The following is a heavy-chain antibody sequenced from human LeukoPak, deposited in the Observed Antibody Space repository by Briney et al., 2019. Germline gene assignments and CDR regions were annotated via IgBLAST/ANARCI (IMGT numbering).Heavy chain of an antibody. CDR1: GFTVSSYE. J-gene: IGHJ4*02. CDR3: ARDWLRVGY. CDR2: ISSSGSVK. D-gene: IGHD5-12*01. V-gene: IGHV3-48*03. Sequence: GGSLRLSCAASGFTVSSYEMNWVRQAPGKGLEWVSYISSSGSVKFYADSVKGRFTISRDNAKNSLHLQMNSLRAEDTAVYYCARDWLRVGYWGQGTLVTVSS.